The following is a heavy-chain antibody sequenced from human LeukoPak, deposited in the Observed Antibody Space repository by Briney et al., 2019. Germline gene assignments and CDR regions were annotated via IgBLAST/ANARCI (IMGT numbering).Heavy chain of an antibody. Sequence: SETLSLTCTVSGGSMSRGDDYGSWICQPPRKGLVWIGYMYYSGRTCCNPSLKGRVTISVDTSKKQFSLKLSSVTATETAGYYCARVVWFGELAYYFDYWGQGTLVNVSS. J-gene: IGHJ4*02. CDR2: MYYSGRT. V-gene: IGHV4-30-4*01. D-gene: IGHD3-10*01. CDR1: GGSMSRGDDY. CDR3: ARVVWFGELAYYFDY.